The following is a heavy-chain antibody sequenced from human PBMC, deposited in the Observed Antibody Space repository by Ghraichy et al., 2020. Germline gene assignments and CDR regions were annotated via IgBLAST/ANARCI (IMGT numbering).Heavy chain of an antibody. V-gene: IGHV3-23*01. CDR3: AKAVSDSSPFDYFEH. CDR1: GFAFSSYS. D-gene: IGHD3-22*01. J-gene: IGHJ4*02. CDR2: ISGGGYST. Sequence: GGSLRLSCKASGFAFSSYSMDWVRQRPGKGLEWVSSISGGGYSTYHAESVKGRFTISRDNSKNTVFLQMDSLKVEDTAVYYCAKAVSDSSPFDYFEHWGLGSLITVSS.